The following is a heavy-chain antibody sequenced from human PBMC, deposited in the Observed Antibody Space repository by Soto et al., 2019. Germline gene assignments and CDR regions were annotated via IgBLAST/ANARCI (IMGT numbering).Heavy chain of an antibody. V-gene: IGHV4-39*02. CDR2: IYYSGST. CDR1: GGSISSSSYY. J-gene: IGHJ5*02. CDR3: ARDRIAVADWFDP. Sequence: SETLSLTCTVSGGSISSSSYYWGWIRQPPGKGLEWIGSIYYSGSTYYNPSLKSRVTISVDTSKNQFSLKLSSVTAADTAVYYCARDRIAVADWFDPWGQGTLVTVSS. D-gene: IGHD6-19*01.